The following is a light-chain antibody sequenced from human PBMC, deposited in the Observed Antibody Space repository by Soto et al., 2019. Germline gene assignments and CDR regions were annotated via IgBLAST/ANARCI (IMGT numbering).Light chain of an antibody. V-gene: IGKV3-20*01. J-gene: IGKJ5*01. CDR1: QSVSSNY. Sequence: EIVLTQSPGTLSLSPGERATLSCRASQSVSSNYLAWYQQKPGQAPRLLIHGAFSRATGIPDRFSGSGSGTDFTLTISRLEPDDFAVYYCQQYEISPPITFGQGTRLEIK. CDR2: GAF. CDR3: QQYEISPPIT.